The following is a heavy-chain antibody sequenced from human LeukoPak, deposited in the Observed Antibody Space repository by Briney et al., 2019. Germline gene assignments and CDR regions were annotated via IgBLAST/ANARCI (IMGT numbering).Heavy chain of an antibody. CDR2: INEDGSKK. J-gene: IGHJ5*02. CDR3: AGSSYSSSSS. CDR1: GFTFTNYW. V-gene: IGHV3-7*01. D-gene: IGHD6-6*01. Sequence: GGSLRLSCAASGFTFTNYWMIWVRQALGKGLEWVANINEDGSKKYYVGSVEGRFTISRDNAKNSVFLQMNSLRAEDTAMYYCAGSSYSSSSSWGQGTLVTVSS.